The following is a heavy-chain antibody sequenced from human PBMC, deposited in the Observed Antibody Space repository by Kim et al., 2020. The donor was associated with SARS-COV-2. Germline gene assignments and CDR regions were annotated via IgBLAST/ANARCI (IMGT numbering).Heavy chain of an antibody. Sequence: NPYQQSRVTISVDTSTNQFSLKLSSVTAADTAVYYCARNDYGDYVGAFDIWGQGTMVTVSS. D-gene: IGHD4-17*01. J-gene: IGHJ3*02. V-gene: IGHV4-59*01. CDR3: ARNDYGDYVGAFDI.